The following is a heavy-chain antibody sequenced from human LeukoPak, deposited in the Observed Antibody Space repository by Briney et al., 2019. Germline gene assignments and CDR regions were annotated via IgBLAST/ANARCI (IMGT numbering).Heavy chain of an antibody. CDR1: GGSFSGYY. D-gene: IGHD2-2*02. CDR3: ARGVRYCSSTSCYTGRYYYYGMDV. Sequence: PSETLSLTCAVYGGSFSGYYWSWIRQPPGKGLEWIGEISHSGSTNYNPSLKSRVTISVDTSKNQFSLKLSSVTAADTAVYYCARGVRYCSSTSCYTGRYYYYGMDVWGQGTTVTVSS. J-gene: IGHJ6*02. V-gene: IGHV4-34*01. CDR2: ISHSGST.